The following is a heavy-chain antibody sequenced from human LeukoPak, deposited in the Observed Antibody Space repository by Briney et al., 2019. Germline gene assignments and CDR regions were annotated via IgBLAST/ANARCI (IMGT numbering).Heavy chain of an antibody. V-gene: IGHV3-53*01. CDR1: GLDVSDNF. CDR2: IYASGGA. Sequence: GGSVRLSCVASGLDVSDNFMIWVRQAPGRGLEWISIIYASGGAYHAESVKGRFTAFRDTSKNAIFLQMNNLRVGDTAIYYCVRRHDYWGQGTLVTVSS. CDR3: VRRHDY. J-gene: IGHJ4*02.